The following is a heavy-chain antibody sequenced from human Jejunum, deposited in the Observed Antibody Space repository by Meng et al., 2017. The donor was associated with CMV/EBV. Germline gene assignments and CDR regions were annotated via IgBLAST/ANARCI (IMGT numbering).Heavy chain of an antibody. D-gene: IGHD6-19*01. V-gene: IGHV3-30*02. Sequence: GFTFRTYGMHWVRLAPGRGLEWVGFIRYDGNNKYYTDSVKGRFTISRDNSRSTLFLQMNSLGVEDTAVYYCAKDLGASGWFETFDSWGQGTLVTVSS. CDR3: AKDLGASGWFETFDS. CDR2: IRYDGNNK. CDR1: GFTFRTYG. J-gene: IGHJ4*02.